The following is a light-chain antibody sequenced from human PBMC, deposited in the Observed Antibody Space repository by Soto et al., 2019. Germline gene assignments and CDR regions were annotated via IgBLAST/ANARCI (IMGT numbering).Light chain of an antibody. CDR2: DAS. V-gene: IGKV1-5*01. CDR3: QRYTTYSLT. CDR1: KTTGTW. Sequence: DFQLTQSPSTVSASVGDRVTITCRTSKTTGTWMAWYQQKPGKAPKLLIYDASRLETGIPSRFRGSGVGAEFALTITSLHPDDFATYYCQRYTTYSLTLGQGTKVDIK. J-gene: IGKJ1*01.